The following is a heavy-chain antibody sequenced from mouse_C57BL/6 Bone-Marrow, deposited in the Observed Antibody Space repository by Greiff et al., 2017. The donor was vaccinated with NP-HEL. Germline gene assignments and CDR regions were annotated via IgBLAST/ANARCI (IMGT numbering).Heavy chain of an antibody. CDR1: GFTFSDFY. J-gene: IGHJ4*01. CDR2: SRNKANDYTT. CDR3: ARDASDYPYAMDY. V-gene: IGHV7-1*01. D-gene: IGHD2-4*01. Sequence: EVMLVESGGGLVQSGRSLRLSCATSGFTFSDFYMEWVRQAPGKGLEWIAASRNKANDYTTEYSASVKGRFIVSRDTSQSILYLQMNALRAEDTAIYYCARDASDYPYAMDYWGQGTSVTVSS.